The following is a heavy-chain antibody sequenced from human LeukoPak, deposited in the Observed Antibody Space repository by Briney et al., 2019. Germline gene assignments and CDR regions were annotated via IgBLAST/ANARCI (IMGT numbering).Heavy chain of an antibody. D-gene: IGHD3-22*01. CDR2: IYYSGST. Sequence: SETLSLTCTVSGGSISSSSYYWGWLRQPPGKGLEWIGGIYYSGSTYYNPSLKSRVTISVDTSKNQFSLKLSSVTAADTAVYYCARHYYDSSGYYYWFDPWGQGTLVTVSS. V-gene: IGHV4-39*01. J-gene: IGHJ5*02. CDR3: ARHYYDSSGYYYWFDP. CDR1: GGSISSSSYY.